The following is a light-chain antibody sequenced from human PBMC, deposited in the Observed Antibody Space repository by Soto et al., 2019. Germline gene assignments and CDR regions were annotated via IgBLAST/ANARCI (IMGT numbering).Light chain of an antibody. V-gene: IGLV2-14*01. CDR2: EVS. J-gene: IGLJ1*01. CDR3: SSYTSSSNLV. Sequence: QSVLTQPASVSGSPGQSITISCTGTSSDVGGYNYVSWYQQHPGKAPKLMIYEVSNRPSGVSNRFSGSKSGNTASLTISGLQAEDEAHYYCSSYTSSSNLVLGTGTKVT. CDR1: SSDVGGYNY.